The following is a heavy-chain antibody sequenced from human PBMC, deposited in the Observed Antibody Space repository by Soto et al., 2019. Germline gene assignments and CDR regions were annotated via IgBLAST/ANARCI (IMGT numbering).Heavy chain of an antibody. J-gene: IGHJ5*02. D-gene: IGHD2-15*01. V-gene: IGHV4-31*03. CDR2: IYYSGST. CDR1: GGSISSGGYY. Sequence: QVQLQESGPGLVKPSQTLSLTCTVSGGSISSGGYYWSWIRQPPGKGLEWIGYIYYSGSTYYNPSLKSRVTIAVDTSKNQFSLKLSAATAADTAVYDCARDRDIGGRGRWFDPWGQGTLVTVSS. CDR3: ARDRDIGGRGRWFDP.